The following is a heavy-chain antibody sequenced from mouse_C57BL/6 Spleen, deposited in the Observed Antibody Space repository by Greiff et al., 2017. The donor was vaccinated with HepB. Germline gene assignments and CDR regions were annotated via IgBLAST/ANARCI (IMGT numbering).Heavy chain of an antibody. J-gene: IGHJ2*01. CDR1: GYTFTSYW. Sequence: QVQLKQPGAELVRPGSSVKLSCKASGYTFTSYWMDWVKQRPGQGLEWIGNIYPSDSETHYNQKFKDKATLTVDKSSSTAYMQLSSLTSEDSAVYYCARGGVKFITTVVADYWGQGTTLTVSS. CDR3: ARGGVKFITTVVADY. D-gene: IGHD1-1*01. V-gene: IGHV1-61*01. CDR2: IYPSDSET.